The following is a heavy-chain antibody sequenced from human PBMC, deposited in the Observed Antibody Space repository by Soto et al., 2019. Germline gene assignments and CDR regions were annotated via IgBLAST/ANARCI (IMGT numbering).Heavy chain of an antibody. CDR1: GFTFSYYY. V-gene: IGHV3-11*06. CDR2: ISSSSSYT. J-gene: IGHJ6*02. CDR3: ARVLGDVNYSFRSISFYGMDV. Sequence: GGSRRLSWAASGFTFSYYYMSWIRQAPGKGLGWVSYISSSSSYTNYADSVKGRFTISRDNAKNSLYLQMNSLRAEDTAVYYCARVLGDVNYSFRSISFYGMDVWGQGTTVTVSS. D-gene: IGHD2-2*01.